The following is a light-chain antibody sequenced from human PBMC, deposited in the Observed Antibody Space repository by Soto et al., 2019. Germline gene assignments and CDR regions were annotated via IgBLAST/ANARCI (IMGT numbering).Light chain of an antibody. V-gene: IGKV3-20*01. J-gene: IGKJ1*01. Sequence: EIVLTQSPGTLSLSPGERATLSCRASQSVSSNYLAWYQQKHGQVPRLFIYGASRRATGIPYRFSGSGSGTDLSTTISRLEAEYFAVYYCQLYGISLWTFGPGTKVEIQ. CDR2: GAS. CDR1: QSVSSNY. CDR3: QLYGISLWT.